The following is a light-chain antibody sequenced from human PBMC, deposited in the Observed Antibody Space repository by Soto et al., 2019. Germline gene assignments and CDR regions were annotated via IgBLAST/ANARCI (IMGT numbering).Light chain of an antibody. CDR2: ATS. V-gene: IGKV1-6*02. Sequence: AIQMTQSPSSLSASVGDRVTMTCRASQGIRKDLAWYQQKPGKAPKLLIYATSSLQSGVPSRFSGSGSGRDFTLTISSLQPEDFATYYCLQDYNYPRTFGQGIKVDIX. CDR1: QGIRKD. J-gene: IGKJ1*01. CDR3: LQDYNYPRT.